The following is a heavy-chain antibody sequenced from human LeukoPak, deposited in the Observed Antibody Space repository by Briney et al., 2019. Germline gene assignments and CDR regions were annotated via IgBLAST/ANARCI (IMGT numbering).Heavy chain of an antibody. CDR3: ARSVGDDILTGDYYYYYMDV. CDR1: GGSISGGDYY. V-gene: IGHV4-30-4*08. D-gene: IGHD3-9*01. J-gene: IGHJ6*03. Sequence: SQTLSLTXTVSGGSISGGDYYWSWIRQPPGKGLEWIGYIYYSGSTYYNPSLKSRVTISVDTSKNQFSLKLSSVTAADTAVYYCARSVGDDILTGDYYYYYMDVWGKGTTVTVSS. CDR2: IYYSGST.